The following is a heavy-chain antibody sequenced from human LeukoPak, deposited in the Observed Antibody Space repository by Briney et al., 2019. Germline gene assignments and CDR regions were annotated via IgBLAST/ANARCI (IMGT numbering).Heavy chain of an antibody. V-gene: IGHV3-23*01. CDR2: ISDGGDST. CDR1: VFTFRDYA. Sequence: TGGSLRLSCAASVFTFRDYAMNWVRQAPGKGLEWVSGISDGGDSTYYADSVKGRFTISRDNIKNMLYLQMNSLRVEDTAIYYCVKTTRPLGAFDYWGQGTLVTVSS. D-gene: IGHD7-27*01. CDR3: VKTTRPLGAFDY. J-gene: IGHJ4*02.